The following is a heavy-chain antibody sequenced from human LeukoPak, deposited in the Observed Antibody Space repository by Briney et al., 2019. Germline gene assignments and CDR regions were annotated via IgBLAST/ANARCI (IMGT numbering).Heavy chain of an antibody. V-gene: IGHV4-61*01. D-gene: IGHD2-2*01. Sequence: PSETLSLTCTVSGGSISSSSYYWSWIRQPPGKGLEWIGYIYYSGSTNYNPSLKSRVTISVDSSKKQFSLKLSSMTAADTAVYYCARGGLDGRLGYCSTTSCFWFDPWGQGTLVTVSS. J-gene: IGHJ5*02. CDR1: GGSISSSSYY. CDR2: IYYSGST. CDR3: ARGGLDGRLGYCSTTSCFWFDP.